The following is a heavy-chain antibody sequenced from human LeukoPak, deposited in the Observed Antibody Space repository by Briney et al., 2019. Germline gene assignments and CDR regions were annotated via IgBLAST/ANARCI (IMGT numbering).Heavy chain of an antibody. J-gene: IGHJ4*02. CDR3: ARMRHSGYFDY. CDR2: IYYSGST. V-gene: IGHV4-31*03. CDR1: GGSISSGGYY. D-gene: IGHD3-10*01. Sequence: PSETLSLTCTVSGGSISSGGYYWSWIRQHPGKGLEWIGYIYYSGSTYYNPSLKSRVTISVDTSKNQFSLKLSSVTAADTAVYYCARMRHSGYFDYWGQGTLVTVSS.